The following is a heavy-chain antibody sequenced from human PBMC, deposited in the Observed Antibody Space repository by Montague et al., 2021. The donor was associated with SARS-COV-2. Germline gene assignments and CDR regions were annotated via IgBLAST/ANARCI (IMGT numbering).Heavy chain of an antibody. J-gene: IGHJ6*02. Sequence: SETLSLTCSVSGGSLRYSYWTWIRQAPERGLDWIGYIYHTGTTKYNPALQSRLTISVDTAKNQFFLSLTSVTAADTAVYYCARVSSTALRGVIKTSGYYALDVWGPGTTVRVSS. CDR3: ARVSSTALRGVIKTSGYYALDV. CDR1: GGSLRYSY. V-gene: IGHV4-4*09. CDR2: IYHTGTT. D-gene: IGHD3-10*01.